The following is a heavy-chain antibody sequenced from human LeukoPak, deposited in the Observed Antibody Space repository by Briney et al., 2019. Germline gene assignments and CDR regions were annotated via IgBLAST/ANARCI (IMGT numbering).Heavy chain of an antibody. Sequence: GASVKVSCKASGGTFSSYAISWVRQAPGQGLEWMGWISAYNGNTNYAEKFQGRVTMTTVTSTSTAYMELRSLRSDDTAVYYCARERTADGYKPGDYWGQGTLVTVSS. CDR3: ARERTADGYKPGDY. V-gene: IGHV1-18*01. CDR1: GGTFSSYA. CDR2: ISAYNGNT. D-gene: IGHD5-24*01. J-gene: IGHJ4*02.